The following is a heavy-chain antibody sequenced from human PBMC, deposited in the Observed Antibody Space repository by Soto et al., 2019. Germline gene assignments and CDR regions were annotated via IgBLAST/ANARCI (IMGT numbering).Heavy chain of an antibody. J-gene: IGHJ1*01. CDR1: GFIFSNYW. D-gene: IGHD2-2*01. CDR2: INNAGSST. V-gene: IGHV3-74*01. Sequence: VHLVESGGGLVQPGGSLRLSCTASGFIFSNYWIHWVRQAPGKGLVWVSRINNAGSSTDYVDSVKGRFTISRDNAKNTLYLQMNSLRAEDTAVYYCAKRDVGAGYHHWGQGTLVTVSS. CDR3: AKRDVGAGYHH.